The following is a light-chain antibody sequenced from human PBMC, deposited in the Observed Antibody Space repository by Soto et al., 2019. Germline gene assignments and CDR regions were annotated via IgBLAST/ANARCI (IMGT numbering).Light chain of an antibody. CDR3: HQYNRWPEGT. J-gene: IGKJ2*02. Sequence: DIVLTHCPAILSVLPGERSILSCRASQRIRRCLAWQQKKPGQAPRLIISDASTIATGIPARFSGRGFGTEFTLTFSTLQSEDFALCNCHQYNRWPEGTFGQCTKV. CDR1: QRIRRC. CDR2: DAS. V-gene: IGKV3-15*01.